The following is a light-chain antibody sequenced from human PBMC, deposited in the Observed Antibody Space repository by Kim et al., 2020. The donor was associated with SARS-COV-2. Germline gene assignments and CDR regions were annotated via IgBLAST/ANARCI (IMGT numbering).Light chain of an antibody. CDR2: AAS. J-gene: IGKJ2*01. V-gene: IGKV1-39*01. CDR1: QSISSY. Sequence: SASVGDRVTITCRASQSISSYLNWYQQKPGKAPKLLIYAASSLQSGVPSRFSGSGSGTDFTLTIISLQPEDFATYYCQQSYSTLPTFGHGTKLEI. CDR3: QQSYSTLPT.